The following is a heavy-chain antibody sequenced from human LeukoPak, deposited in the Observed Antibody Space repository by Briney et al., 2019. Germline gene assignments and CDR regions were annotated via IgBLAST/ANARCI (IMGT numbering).Heavy chain of an antibody. CDR2: IYYSGST. CDR1: GGSISSYY. Sequence: SETLSLTCTVSGGSISSYYWSWIRQPPGKGLEWIGYIYYSGSTNYNPSLKSRATISVDTSKNQFSLKLSSVTAADTAVYFCARVRNGARFFDYWGQGTLVTVSS. D-gene: IGHD1-1*01. CDR3: ARVRNGARFFDY. J-gene: IGHJ4*02. V-gene: IGHV4-59*01.